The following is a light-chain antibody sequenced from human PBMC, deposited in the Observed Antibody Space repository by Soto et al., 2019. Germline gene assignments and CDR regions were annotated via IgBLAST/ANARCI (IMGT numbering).Light chain of an antibody. CDR2: DAS. J-gene: IGKJ2*01. CDR1: QSISSW. CDR3: QQYNSYSPLYT. Sequence: DIQMTQSPSTLSASVGDRVTITCRASQSISSWLAWYQQKPGKAPKLLIYDASSLESGVPSRFSGSGSGTEFTLPISSLQPDDFATYYCQQYNSYSPLYTFGEGTKLEIK. V-gene: IGKV1-5*01.